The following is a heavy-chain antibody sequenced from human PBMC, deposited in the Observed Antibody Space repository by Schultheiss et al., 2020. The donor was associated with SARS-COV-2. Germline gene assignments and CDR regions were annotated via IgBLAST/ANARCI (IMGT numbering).Heavy chain of an antibody. CDR1: GFTFSSYA. J-gene: IGHJ6*02. CDR3: ARDDCSSTSCYLTYYYYYGMDV. V-gene: IGHV3-30*01. Sequence: GGSLRLSCAASGFTFSSYAMHWVRQAPGKGLEWVAVISYDGSNKYYADSVKGRFTISRDNSKNTLYLQMNSLRAEDTAVYYCARDDCSSTSCYLTYYYYYGMDVWGQGTTVTVSS. CDR2: ISYDGSNK. D-gene: IGHD2-2*01.